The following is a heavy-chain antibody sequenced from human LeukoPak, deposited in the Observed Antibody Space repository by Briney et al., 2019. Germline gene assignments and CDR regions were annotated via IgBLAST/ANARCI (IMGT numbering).Heavy chain of an antibody. V-gene: IGHV4-30-4*01. CDR1: GGSISSGDYY. D-gene: IGHD2-8*02. J-gene: IGHJ4*02. CDR3: ARTGGTIDY. CDR2: IYYSGST. Sequence: SETLSLTCTVSGGSISSGDYYWSWIRQPPRKGLEWIGYIYYSGSTYYNPSLKSRVTISVDTSKNQFSLKLNSVTAADTAVYYCARTGGTIDYWGQGTLVTVSS.